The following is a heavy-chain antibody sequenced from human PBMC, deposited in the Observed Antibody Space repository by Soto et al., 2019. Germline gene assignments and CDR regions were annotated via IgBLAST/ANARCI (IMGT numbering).Heavy chain of an antibody. D-gene: IGHD6-19*01. CDR2: IWYDGNNK. Sequence: PGGSLRLSCAASGFTFSSYGMHWVRQAPGKGLEWVAVIWYDGNNKYYADSVKGRFTISRDNSKNTLYPQMNSLRAEDTAVYYCAKNRYSSGWYCFDYWGHGTLVTVSS. CDR1: GFTFSSYG. V-gene: IGHV3-33*06. J-gene: IGHJ4*01. CDR3: AKNRYSSGWYCFDY.